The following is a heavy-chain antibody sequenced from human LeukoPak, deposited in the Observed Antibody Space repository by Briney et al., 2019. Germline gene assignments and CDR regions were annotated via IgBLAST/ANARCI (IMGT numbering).Heavy chain of an antibody. D-gene: IGHD1-26*01. CDR2: ISWNSGSI. CDR3: AKVPAGLGATVVYFDY. Sequence: GRSLRLSCAASGFTFDDYAMHWVRQAPGKGLEWVSGISWNSGSIGYADSVKGRFTISRDNAKNSLYLQMNSLRVEDTALYYCAKVPAGLGATVVYFDYWGQGTLVTVSS. CDR1: GFTFDDYA. V-gene: IGHV3-9*01. J-gene: IGHJ4*02.